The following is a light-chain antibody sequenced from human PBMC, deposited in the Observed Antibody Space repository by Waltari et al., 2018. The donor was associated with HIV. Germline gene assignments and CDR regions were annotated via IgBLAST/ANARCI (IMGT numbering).Light chain of an antibody. CDR1: SSNIGTGYD. CDR3: QSYDTSLSGSV. J-gene: IGLJ3*02. V-gene: IGLV1-40*01. CDR2: GYN. Sequence: QSVLTQPPSVSGAPGQRVTISCTGTSSNIGTGYDVHWYQQLPGTAPRLLIYGYNNRPSGVPDRFSGSKSGTSAYLAITGLQAEDEAEYYCQSYDTSLSGSVFGGGTKLTVL.